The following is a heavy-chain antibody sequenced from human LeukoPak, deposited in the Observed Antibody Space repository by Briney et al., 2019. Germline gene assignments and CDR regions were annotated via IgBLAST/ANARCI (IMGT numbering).Heavy chain of an antibody. J-gene: IGHJ4*02. CDR1: GYTFTDYY. V-gene: IGHV1-2*02. CDR3: AATHSTYYDSWSGRGDY. D-gene: IGHD3-3*01. Sequence: ASVKVSCKASGYTFTDYYMHWVRQAPGQGLEWMGWINPNSGGTNYAQKFQGRVTMTRNTSISTAYMELSRLRSDDTAVYYCAATHSTYYDSWSGRGDYWGQGTLVTVSS. CDR2: INPNSGGT.